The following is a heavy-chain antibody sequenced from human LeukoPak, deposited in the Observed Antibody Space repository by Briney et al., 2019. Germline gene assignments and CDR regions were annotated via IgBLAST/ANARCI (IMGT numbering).Heavy chain of an antibody. J-gene: IGHJ4*02. V-gene: IGHV1-2*02. D-gene: IGHD3-22*01. CDR3: ARVKNYYNSSGYLYYFDY. CDR1: GYTFIGYY. CDR2: INPNSGGT. Sequence: ASVKASCKASGYTFIGYYIHWVRQAPGQGLEWMGWINPNSGGTNYAQKFQGRVTMTRDTSISTAYMELSRLTSDDTAFYYCARVKNYYNSSGYLYYFDYWGQGTLVTVSS.